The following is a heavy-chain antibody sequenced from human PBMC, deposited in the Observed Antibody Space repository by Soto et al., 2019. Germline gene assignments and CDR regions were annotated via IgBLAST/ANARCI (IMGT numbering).Heavy chain of an antibody. J-gene: IGHJ6*02. D-gene: IGHD1-20*01. CDR1: GFTFSAYT. V-gene: IGHV3-21*01. Sequence: EVQLVESGGGLVKPGGSLRLSCAASGFTFSAYTMNWVRQAPGKGLEWISSIDTGSKFMFYADSVTGRFTISRDNAKNSLYLKINSLRAEDTAVYYCARETESYKGNDGLMDVWGQGTTVTVSS. CDR2: IDTGSKFM. CDR3: ARETESYKGNDGLMDV.